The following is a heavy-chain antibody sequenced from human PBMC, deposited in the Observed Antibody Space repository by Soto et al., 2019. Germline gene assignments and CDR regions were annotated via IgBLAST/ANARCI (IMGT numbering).Heavy chain of an antibody. CDR3: ARVEGSSYYFRHDC. J-gene: IGHJ4*02. CDR2: TYYSGSS. D-gene: IGHD1-26*01. CDR1: GGSISSGSYH. Sequence: SETLSHTCTVSGGSISSGSYHWSWIRQHPGKGLEWIGNTYYSGSSYYNPSLKSRATISIDTSKDQFSLRLGSVTAADTAVYYCARVEGSSYYFRHDCWGRGTLVTVSS. V-gene: IGHV4-31*03.